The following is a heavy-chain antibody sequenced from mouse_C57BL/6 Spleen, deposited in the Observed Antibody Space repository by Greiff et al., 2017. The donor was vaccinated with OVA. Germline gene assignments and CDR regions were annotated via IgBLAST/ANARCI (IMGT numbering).Heavy chain of an antibody. Sequence: QVQLQQPGTELVKPGASVKLSCKASGYTFTSYWMHWVKQRPGQGLEWIGNINPSNGGTNYNEKFKSKATLTVDNSSCTAYVQLSSLTSNDAAVEYYAARESSWCRFAYWGQGTLVTVSA. CDR3: AARESSWCRFAY. V-gene: IGHV1-53*01. CDR1: GYTFTSYW. D-gene: IGHD3-2*02. J-gene: IGHJ3*01. CDR2: INPSNGGT.